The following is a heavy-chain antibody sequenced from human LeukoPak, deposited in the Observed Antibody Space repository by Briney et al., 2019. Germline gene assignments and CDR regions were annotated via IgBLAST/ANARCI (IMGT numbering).Heavy chain of an antibody. V-gene: IGHV4-59*12. Sequence: PSETLSLTCTVSGASMSSFYWTWIRQPSGKGLEWIGNIFNSGTTTYNPSLKSRVTISLDMSKNQFSLKLKSVTAADTAVYYCARGRRDGYNLRHFDYWGQGTLVTVSS. CDR2: IFNSGTT. J-gene: IGHJ4*02. D-gene: IGHD5-24*01. CDR3: ARGRRDGYNLRHFDY. CDR1: GASMSSFY.